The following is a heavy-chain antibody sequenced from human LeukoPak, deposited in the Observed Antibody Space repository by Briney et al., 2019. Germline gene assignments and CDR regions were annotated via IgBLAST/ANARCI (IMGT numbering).Heavy chain of an antibody. D-gene: IGHD6-19*01. CDR2: IYYSGNT. Sequence: SSETLSLTCTVSGGSIYSSSYYWGWIRQPPGKGLEWIGSIYYSGNTYYNPSLKSRVTISVDTSKNQLSLKLSSVTAADTAVYYCARRYTSGSKSFRYWGQGTLVTVSS. CDR3: ARRYTSGSKSFRY. J-gene: IGHJ1*01. V-gene: IGHV4-39*01. CDR1: GGSIYSSSYY.